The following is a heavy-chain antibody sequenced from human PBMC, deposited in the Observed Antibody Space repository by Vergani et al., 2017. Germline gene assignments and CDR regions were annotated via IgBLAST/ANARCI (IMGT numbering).Heavy chain of an antibody. D-gene: IGHD3-3*01. J-gene: IGHJ5*02. CDR1: GFTFSSYG. CDR2: ISYDGSNK. Sequence: QVQLVESGGGVVQPGRSLRLSCAASGFTFSSYGMHWVRQAPGKGLEWVAVISYDGSNKYYADSVKGRFTVSRDNSQSTLYLQMNSLRAEDTAMYYCARDLRLMYNRFDPWGQGTLVTVSS. CDR3: ARDLRLMYNRFDP. V-gene: IGHV3-30*03.